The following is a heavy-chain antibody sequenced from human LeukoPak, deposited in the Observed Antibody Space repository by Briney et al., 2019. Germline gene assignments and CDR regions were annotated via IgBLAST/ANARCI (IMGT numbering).Heavy chain of an antibody. CDR3: ARDRVSIWFGELTLQLDY. CDR2: TYYRSKWYN. J-gene: IGHJ4*02. Sequence: SQTLSLTCAISGDSVSINSAAWNWIRQSPSRGLEWLGRTYYRSKWYNDYAVSVKSRITINPDTSKNQFSLQLNSVTPEDTAVYYCARDRVSIWFGELTLQLDYWGQGTLVTVSS. CDR1: GDSVSINSAA. V-gene: IGHV6-1*01. D-gene: IGHD3-10*01.